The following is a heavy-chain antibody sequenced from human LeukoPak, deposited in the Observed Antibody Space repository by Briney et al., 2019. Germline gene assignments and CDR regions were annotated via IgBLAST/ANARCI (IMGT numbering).Heavy chain of an antibody. Sequence: ASVKVSCKASGYTFTGYYMLWVRQAPGQGLEWMGWINPNSGGTNYAQKLQGRVTMTTDTSTSTAYMELRSLRSDDTAVYYCARDYKSRYGSGSYSGYWGQGTLVTVSS. V-gene: IGHV1-2*02. CDR2: INPNSGGT. CDR1: GYTFTGYY. D-gene: IGHD3-10*01. CDR3: ARDYKSRYGSGSYSGY. J-gene: IGHJ4*02.